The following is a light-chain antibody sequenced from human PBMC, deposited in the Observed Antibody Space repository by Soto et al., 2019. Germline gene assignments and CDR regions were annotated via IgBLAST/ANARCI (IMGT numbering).Light chain of an antibody. J-gene: IGKJ2*01. CDR1: QSVLYSSNNKNY. CDR2: WAS. Sequence: DIVMTQSPDSLAVSLGERATINCKSSQSVLYSSNNKNYLAWYQQKPGQPPKLLIYWASTRESGVPDRFSGSGSGTDFPLPISSLQAEDVAVYYCQQYYSTPGYTFGQGTKLEIK. CDR3: QQYYSTPGYT. V-gene: IGKV4-1*01.